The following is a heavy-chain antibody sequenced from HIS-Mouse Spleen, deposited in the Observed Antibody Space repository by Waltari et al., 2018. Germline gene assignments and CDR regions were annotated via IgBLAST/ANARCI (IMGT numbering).Heavy chain of an antibody. J-gene: IGHJ4*02. CDR2: INSDGSST. V-gene: IGHV3-74*01. D-gene: IGHD4-17*01. CDR3: ARDAAVTYFDY. Sequence: EVQLVESGGGLVQPGGSLGLSCAASGFTFSSYWMPWVRQAPGKGLVWVSRINSDGSSTSYADSVKGRFTISRDNAKNTLYLQMNSLRAEDTAVYYCARDAAVTYFDYWGQGTLVTVSS. CDR1: GFTFSSYW.